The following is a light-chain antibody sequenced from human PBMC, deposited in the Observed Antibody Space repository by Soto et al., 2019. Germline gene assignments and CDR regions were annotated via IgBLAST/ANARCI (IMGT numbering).Light chain of an antibody. CDR2: VAS. J-gene: IGKJ1*01. CDR1: PSVNSTY. V-gene: IGKV3-20*01. CDR3: QQYCSSPRT. Sequence: ELGLTQSPGTLSLSPGERATLSCRASPSVNSTYLAWYQQKPGQAPRLLIYVASSRATGIPDRFSGSRSWTDFTRTISTLTPEDFAVYYCQQYCSSPRTFGKAPKVE.